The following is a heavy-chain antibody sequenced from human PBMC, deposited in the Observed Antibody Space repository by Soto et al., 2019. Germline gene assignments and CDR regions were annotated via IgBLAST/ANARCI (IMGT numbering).Heavy chain of an antibody. J-gene: IGHJ6*02. Sequence: ASVKVSCKVSGYTLTELSIHWVRQAPGKGLEWMGGFDPEDGETIYAQKFQGRVTMTEDTSTDTAYMELSSLRSEDTAVYYCATGRSSGYYYYYYYGMDVWGQGTTVTVSS. D-gene: IGHD3-22*01. V-gene: IGHV1-24*01. CDR1: GYTLTELS. CDR2: FDPEDGET. CDR3: ATGRSSGYYYYYYYGMDV.